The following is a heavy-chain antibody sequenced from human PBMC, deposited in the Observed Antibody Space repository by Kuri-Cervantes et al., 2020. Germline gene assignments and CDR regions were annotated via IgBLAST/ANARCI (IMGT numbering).Heavy chain of an antibody. Sequence: GESLKISCVASGFIISDYYMDWVRQAPGKGLEWVGRTRNKVNSYTTEYAASVKGRFTISRDDSQKSLYLQMNSLKADDTAVYYCARGVRVGATGWDFDYWGQGTLVTVSS. J-gene: IGHJ4*02. CDR3: ARGVRVGATGWDFDY. D-gene: IGHD1-26*01. CDR2: TRNKVNSYTT. V-gene: IGHV3-72*01. CDR1: GFIISDYY.